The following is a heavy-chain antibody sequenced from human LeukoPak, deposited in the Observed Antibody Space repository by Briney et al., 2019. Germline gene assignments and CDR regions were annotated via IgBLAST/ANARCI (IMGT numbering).Heavy chain of an antibody. V-gene: IGHV1-69*05. CDR3: ASRDPQGAFDI. CDR2: ITPIFGTA. Sequence: SVKVSCKASGGTFSSYAISWVRQAPGQGLEWMGGITPIFGTANYAQKFQGRVTITTDESTSTAYMELSSLRSEDTAVYYCASRDPQGAFDIWGQGTMVTVSS. CDR1: GGTFSSYA. J-gene: IGHJ3*02.